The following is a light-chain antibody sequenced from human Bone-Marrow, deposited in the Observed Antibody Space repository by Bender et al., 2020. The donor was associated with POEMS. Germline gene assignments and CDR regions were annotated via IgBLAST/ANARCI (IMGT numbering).Light chain of an antibody. CDR1: SNDVGGYNY. J-gene: IGLJ1*01. CDR2: DVS. Sequence: QSALTQPASVSGSPGQSITISCTGTSNDVGGYNYVSWYQQYPGKAPKLMIYDVSRPPSGVPNRFSGSKSGNTASLTISGLQAEDEADYYCCSYAGSDSYVFGSGTKVTVL. CDR3: CSYAGSDSYV. V-gene: IGLV2-23*02.